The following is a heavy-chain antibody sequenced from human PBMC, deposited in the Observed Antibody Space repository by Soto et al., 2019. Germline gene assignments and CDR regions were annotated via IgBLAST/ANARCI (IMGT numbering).Heavy chain of an antibody. J-gene: IGHJ4*02. CDR1: GFTFSSYS. D-gene: IGHD6-19*01. V-gene: IGHV3-21*01. CDR3: ARDDSGWFSFDY. Sequence: EVQLVESGGGLVKPGGSLRLSCAASGFTFSSYSMNWVRQAPGKGLEWVSPISSSSSYIYYADSVKGRFTISRDNAKNSLYLQMNSLRAEDTAVYYCARDDSGWFSFDYWGQGTLVTVSS. CDR2: ISSSSSYI.